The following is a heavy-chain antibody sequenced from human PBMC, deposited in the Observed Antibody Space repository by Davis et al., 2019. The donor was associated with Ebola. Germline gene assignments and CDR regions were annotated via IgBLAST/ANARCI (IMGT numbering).Heavy chain of an antibody. J-gene: IGHJ5*02. V-gene: IGHV4-59*05. CDR2: IYYSGST. D-gene: IGHD2-15*01. Sequence: SETLSLTCTVSGGSISSYYWSWIRQPPGKGLEWIGSIYYSGSTYYNPSLKSRVTISVDTSKNQFSLKLSSVTAADTAVYYCARGIVVVVAATPDWFDPWGQGTLVTVSS. CDR1: GGSISSYY. CDR3: ARGIVVVVAATPDWFDP.